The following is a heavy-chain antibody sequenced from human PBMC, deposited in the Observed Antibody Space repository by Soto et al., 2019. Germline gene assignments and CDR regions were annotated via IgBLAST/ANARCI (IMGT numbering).Heavy chain of an antibody. D-gene: IGHD3-16*02. J-gene: IGHJ4*02. Sequence: GGSLRLSCAASGFNFDDYGMSWVRQAPGKGLEWVSGISWNGGSTGYVDSVKGRFIISRDNAKNSLYLQMNSLRAEDTALYYCARDYHGYFHFWGRGTLVTVSS. CDR1: GFNFDDYG. V-gene: IGHV3-20*04. CDR2: ISWNGGST. CDR3: ARDYHGYFHF.